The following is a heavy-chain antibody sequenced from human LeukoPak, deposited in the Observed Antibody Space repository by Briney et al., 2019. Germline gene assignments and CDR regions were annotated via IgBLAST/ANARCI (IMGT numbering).Heavy chain of an antibody. CDR2: ISYDGSNK. J-gene: IGHJ4*02. CDR1: GFTFSSYA. CDR3: ASINSNPFPFDY. D-gene: IGHD4-11*01. Sequence: PGGSLRLSCAASGFTFSSYAMHWVRQAPGKGLEWVAVISYDGSNKYYADSVKGRFTISRDNSKNTLYLQMNSLRAEDTAVYYCASINSNPFPFDYWGQGTLVTVSS. V-gene: IGHV3-30-3*01.